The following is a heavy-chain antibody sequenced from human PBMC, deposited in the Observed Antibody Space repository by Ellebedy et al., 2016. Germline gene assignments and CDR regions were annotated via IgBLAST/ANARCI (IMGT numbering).Heavy chain of an antibody. J-gene: IGHJ4*02. CDR2: ISTNNGNT. Sequence: ASVKVSXXASGYTFTKYGITWVRQAPGQGLEWMGWISTNNGNTNYAQKFQGRVTMTTDTSTSTGYMELRHLTSDDAAIYYCVTGTTTALHYWGQGTLVTVSS. D-gene: IGHD1-1*01. V-gene: IGHV1-18*01. CDR1: GYTFTKYG. CDR3: VTGTTTALHY.